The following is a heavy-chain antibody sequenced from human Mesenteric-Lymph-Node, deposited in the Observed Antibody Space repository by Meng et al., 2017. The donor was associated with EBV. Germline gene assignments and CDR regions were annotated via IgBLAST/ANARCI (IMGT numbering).Heavy chain of an antibody. CDR1: GYSFSSYG. CDR2: ISAYNGNI. CDR3: ATDTGRVINNLFDP. D-gene: IGHD3-22*01. J-gene: IGHJ5*02. V-gene: IGHV1-18*01. Sequence: QVRLVQSGTEVKNPGASVKVACKASGYSFSSYGISWVRQAPVQGLEWMGWISAYNGNINYAQKFQGRVTMTTDTSTSTAYMELRSLRSDDTAVYYCATDTGRVINNLFDPWGQGTLVTVSS.